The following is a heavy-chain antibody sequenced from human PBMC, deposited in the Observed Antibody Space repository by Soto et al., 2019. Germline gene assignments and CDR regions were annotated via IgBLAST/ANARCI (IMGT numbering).Heavy chain of an antibody. V-gene: IGHV3-23*01. CDR1: EFTFSSHA. J-gene: IGHJ4*02. Sequence: EEQVLESGGGLVQPGGSLRLSCATSEFTFSSHALSWVRQAPGKGLEWVSGISYSGKRTYYADSVKGRFTTSRDNAKNTLFQQMNSLRDEDAAIYYCAKDPRAGYDDAFHYFGHWGQGTLVTVSS. CDR2: ISYSGKRT. CDR3: AKDPRAGYDDAFHYFGH. D-gene: IGHD5-12*01.